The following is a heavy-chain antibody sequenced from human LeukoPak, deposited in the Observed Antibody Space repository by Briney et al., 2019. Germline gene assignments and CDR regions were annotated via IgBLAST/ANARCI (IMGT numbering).Heavy chain of an antibody. V-gene: IGHV1-69*13. CDR1: GGTFSSYA. CDR2: IIPIFGTA. J-gene: IGHJ5*02. D-gene: IGHD4-17*01. CDR3: ARGPSFRMTTVPKGVVWFDP. Sequence: ASVKVSCKASGGTFSSYAISWVRQAPGQGLEWMGGIIPIFGTANYAQKFQGRVTITADESTSTAYMELSSLRSEDTAVYYCARGPSFRMTTVPKGVVWFDPWGQGTLVTVSS.